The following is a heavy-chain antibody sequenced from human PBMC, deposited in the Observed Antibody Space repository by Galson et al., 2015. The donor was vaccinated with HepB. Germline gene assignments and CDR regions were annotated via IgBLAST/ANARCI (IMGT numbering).Heavy chain of an antibody. D-gene: IGHD3-10*01. J-gene: IGHJ6*02. CDR1: GFTFSGSA. Sequence: SLRLSCAASGFTFSGSAMHWVRQASGKGLEWVGRIRSKANSYATAYAAPVKGRFTISRDDSENTAYLQMNSLKTEDTAVYYCTRRSPDYYGSGSLNYGMDVWGQGATVTVAS. CDR3: TRRSPDYYGSGSLNYGMDV. V-gene: IGHV3-73*01. CDR2: IRSKANSYAT.